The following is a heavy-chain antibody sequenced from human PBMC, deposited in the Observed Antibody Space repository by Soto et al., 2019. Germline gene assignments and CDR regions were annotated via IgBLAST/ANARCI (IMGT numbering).Heavy chain of an antibody. D-gene: IGHD6-19*01. CDR1: FGSITNYY. CDR3: ARGAGTVTAGGVAFDS. V-gene: IGHV4-59*01. Sequence: SETLSLTCTVSFGSITNYYWTCGRQAPGKGLEWIGDIHYSGSANNNPSLKSRLTISVDKSRNQFSLNLKSVTAADTAVYFCARGAGTVTAGGVAFDSWGQGILVTVSS. J-gene: IGHJ5*01. CDR2: IHYSGSA.